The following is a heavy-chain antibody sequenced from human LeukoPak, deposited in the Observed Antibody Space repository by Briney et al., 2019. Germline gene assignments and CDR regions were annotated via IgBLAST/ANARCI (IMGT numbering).Heavy chain of an antibody. Sequence: TSETLSLTCTVSGGSISSYYWSWIRQPPGKGLEWIGYIYYSGSTNYNPSLKSRVTIPVDTSKNQFSLKLSSVTAADTAVYYCARFYGSGSLNYYYYYYMDVWGKGTTVTVSS. CDR1: GGSISSYY. J-gene: IGHJ6*03. D-gene: IGHD3-10*01. V-gene: IGHV4-59*13. CDR2: IYYSGST. CDR3: ARFYGSGSLNYYYYYYMDV.